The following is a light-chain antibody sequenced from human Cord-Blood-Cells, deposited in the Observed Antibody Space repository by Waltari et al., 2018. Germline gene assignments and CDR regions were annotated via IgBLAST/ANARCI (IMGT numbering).Light chain of an antibody. J-gene: IGKJ4*01. CDR1: QSISSW. CDR2: DAS. Sequence: DIQMTQSPSPLSASVGARVPITCRASQSISSWLAGYQQKPGKAPKLLIYDASSLESGVPSRFSGSGSGTEFTLTISSLQPDDFATYYCQQYNSYSLTFGGGTKVEIK. CDR3: QQYNSYSLT. V-gene: IGKV1-5*01.